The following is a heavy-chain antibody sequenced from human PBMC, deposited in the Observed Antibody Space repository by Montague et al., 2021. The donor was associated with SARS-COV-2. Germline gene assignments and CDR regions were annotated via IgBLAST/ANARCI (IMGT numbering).Heavy chain of an antibody. D-gene: IGHD4-17*01. CDR3: ARDYGGYGSGHYYGMDV. J-gene: IGHJ6*02. Sequence: SETLSLTCTVSGGSISSSSYYWGWIRQPPGKGLEWIGSISYSGSTYYNPSLKSRVTVSVDTSKNQFSLKLSSVTAADTAVYYCARDYGGYGSGHYYGMDVWGQGTTVTVSS. V-gene: IGHV4-39*07. CDR1: GGSISSSSYY. CDR2: ISYSGST.